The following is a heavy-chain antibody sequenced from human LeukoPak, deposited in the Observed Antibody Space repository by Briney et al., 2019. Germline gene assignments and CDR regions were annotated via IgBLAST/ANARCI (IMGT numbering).Heavy chain of an antibody. V-gene: IGHV4-31*03. D-gene: IGHD2-15*01. Sequence: PSETLSLTRTVSGGSISSGGYYWSWIRQHPGKGLEWIGYIYYSGSTYYNPSLKSRVTISVDTSKNQFSLKLSSVTAADTAVYYCARGGGTATRYNWFDPWGQGTLVTVSS. J-gene: IGHJ5*02. CDR3: ARGGGTATRYNWFDP. CDR2: IYYSGST. CDR1: GGSISSGGYY.